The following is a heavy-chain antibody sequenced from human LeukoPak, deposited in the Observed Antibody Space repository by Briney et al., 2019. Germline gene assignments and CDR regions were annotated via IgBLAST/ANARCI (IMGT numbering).Heavy chain of an antibody. Sequence: SQTLSLTCAVYGGSFSGYYWSWIRQPPGKGLEWIGEINHSGSTNYNPSLKSRVTISVDTSKNQFSLKLSSVTAADTAVYYCARPLIRSGSYSPFDYWGQGTLVTVSS. V-gene: IGHV4-34*01. CDR3: ARPLIRSGSYSPFDY. D-gene: IGHD3-10*01. J-gene: IGHJ4*02. CDR1: GGSFSGYY. CDR2: INHSGST.